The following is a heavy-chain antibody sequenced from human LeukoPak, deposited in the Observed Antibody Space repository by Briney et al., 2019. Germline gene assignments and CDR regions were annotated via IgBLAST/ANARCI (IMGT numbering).Heavy chain of an antibody. V-gene: IGHV1-69*05. Sequence: ASVKVSCKASGGTFSSYAISWVRQAPGQGLEWMGRIIPIFGTANYAQKFQGKVTITTDEATSTAYMELSSLRSEDTAVYYCERANYDFWSSYLSTHTPFDYWGQGTLVTVSS. CDR2: IIPIFGTA. CDR1: GGTFSSYA. D-gene: IGHD3-3*01. J-gene: IGHJ4*02. CDR3: ERANYDFWSSYLSTHTPFDY.